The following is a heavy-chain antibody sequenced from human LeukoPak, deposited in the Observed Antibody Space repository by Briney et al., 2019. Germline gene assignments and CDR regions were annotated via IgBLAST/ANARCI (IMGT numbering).Heavy chain of an antibody. D-gene: IGHD3-10*01. Sequence: GASVKVSCKASGGTFSSYAISWVRQDPGQGLEWMGGIIPIFGTANYAQKFQGRVTITADESTSTAYMELSSLRSEDTAVYYCARGPSYYYGSGSYYNIWFDPWGQGTLVTVSS. V-gene: IGHV1-69*01. CDR3: ARGPSYYYGSGSYYNIWFDP. CDR1: GGTFSSYA. J-gene: IGHJ5*02. CDR2: IIPIFGTA.